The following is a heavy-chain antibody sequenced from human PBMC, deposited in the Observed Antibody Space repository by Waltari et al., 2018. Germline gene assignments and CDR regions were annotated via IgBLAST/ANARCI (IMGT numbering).Heavy chain of an antibody. D-gene: IGHD6-13*01. J-gene: IGHJ4*02. CDR1: GYTLTSYD. CDR3: ARGLTIAAKEGY. CDR2: MNPNRGTT. V-gene: IGHV1-8*01. Sequence: QVQLVQSGAEVKKPGASVKVSCKASGYTLTSYDIKWVRQATGQGREWMGWMNPNRGTTGYAQKFQCRVTMTRNTSISTAYMELSSLRSEDTAVYYCARGLTIAAKEGYWGQGTLVTVSS.